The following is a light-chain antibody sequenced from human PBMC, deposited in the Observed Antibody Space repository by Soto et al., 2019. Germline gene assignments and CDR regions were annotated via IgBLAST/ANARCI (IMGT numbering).Light chain of an antibody. Sequence: EIVLTQSPATLSLSPGERATLSCRASQSVSSSYLAWYQQKPGQAPRLLIYGASSRATGIPDRVSGSGSGTDFTLTISRLEPEDFAVYYCQQYGSSSWTFGQGTKVDIK. CDR2: GAS. CDR1: QSVSSSY. CDR3: QQYGSSSWT. V-gene: IGKV3-20*01. J-gene: IGKJ1*01.